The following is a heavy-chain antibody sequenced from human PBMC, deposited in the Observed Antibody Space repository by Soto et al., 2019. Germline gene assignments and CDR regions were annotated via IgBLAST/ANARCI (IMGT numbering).Heavy chain of an antibody. CDR1: GGSFSGYY. CDR2: INHSGST. J-gene: IGHJ4*02. Sequence: QVQLQQWGAGLLKPSETLSLTCAVYGGSFSGYYWSWIRQPPGKGLERIGEINHSGSTNYNPSPKSRVTISVDTSKNQFSLKLSAVTVADTAVYYCARESGTGTADYWGQGTLVTVSS. V-gene: IGHV4-34*01. D-gene: IGHD1-7*01. CDR3: ARESGTGTADY.